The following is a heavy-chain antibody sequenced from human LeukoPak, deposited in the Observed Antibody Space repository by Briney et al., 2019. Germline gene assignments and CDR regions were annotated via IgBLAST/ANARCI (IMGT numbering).Heavy chain of an antibody. CDR1: GFTFSSYA. V-gene: IGHV3-23*01. CDR3: ARDSSSYYFDY. CDR2: ISGSSGTT. D-gene: IGHD6-6*01. Sequence: GGSLRLSCAASGFTFSSYAMSWVRQTPGKGPEWVSAISGSSGTTYHADTVKDRFTISRDDSINTLYLQMNSLRAEDTAVYYCARDSSSYYFDYWGQGTLVTVSS. J-gene: IGHJ4*02.